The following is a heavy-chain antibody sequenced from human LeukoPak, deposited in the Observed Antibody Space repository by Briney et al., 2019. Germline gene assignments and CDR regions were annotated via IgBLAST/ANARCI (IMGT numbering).Heavy chain of an antibody. CDR3: ARAGMVRGVYYFDY. V-gene: IGHV4-31*03. Sequence: SETLSLTCTVSGGSISSGGYYWSWIRQHPGKGLEWIGYIYYSGSTYYNPSLKCRVTISVDTSKNQFSLKLSSVTAADTAVYYCARAGMVRGVYYFDYWGQGTLVTVSS. D-gene: IGHD3-10*01. J-gene: IGHJ4*02. CDR2: IYYSGST. CDR1: GGSISSGGYY.